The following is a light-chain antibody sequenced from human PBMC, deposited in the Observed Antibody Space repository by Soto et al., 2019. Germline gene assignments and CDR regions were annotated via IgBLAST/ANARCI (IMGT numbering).Light chain of an antibody. V-gene: IGKV1-9*01. J-gene: IGKJ3*01. Sequence: IQLTKSPSSLSASVGDRVTCTCRASQGISTYLAWYPQKPGKATNLLINVASTLQSGVPSRLSGSGSETDVTLTISSLQPEEFATYYCQQLNAYPFTFGHGTKVDIK. CDR3: QQLNAYPFT. CDR1: QGISTY. CDR2: VAS.